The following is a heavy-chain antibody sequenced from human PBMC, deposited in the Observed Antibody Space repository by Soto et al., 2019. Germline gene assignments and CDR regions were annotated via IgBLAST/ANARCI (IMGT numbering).Heavy chain of an antibody. D-gene: IGHD2-2*01. Sequence: EVQLVESGGGLVKPGGSLRLSCAASGFTFSSYSMNWVHQAPGKGLEWVSSISSSSSYIYYADSVKGRFTISRDNAKNSLYLQMNSLRAEGTAVYYCARSPGGCSSTSCSYYYYYGMDVWGQGTTVTVSS. J-gene: IGHJ6*02. CDR3: ARSPGGCSSTSCSYYYYYGMDV. V-gene: IGHV3-21*01. CDR2: ISSSSSYI. CDR1: GFTFSSYS.